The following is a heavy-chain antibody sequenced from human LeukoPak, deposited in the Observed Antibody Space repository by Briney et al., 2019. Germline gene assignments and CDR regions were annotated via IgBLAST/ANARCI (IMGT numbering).Heavy chain of an antibody. V-gene: IGHV3-23*01. CDR3: ARDQEMMVVVRTAFDI. CDR2: IRVSGRTT. J-gene: IGHJ3*02. D-gene: IGHD3-22*01. CDR1: GFTFSGYA. Sequence: PGGSLRLSCAASGFTFSGYAMSWVRQAPGKGLEWVSGIRVSGRTTDYADSVKGRFTISRDNSKNTLDLQMNSLRAEDTAVYYCARDQEMMVVVRTAFDIWGQGTMVTVSS.